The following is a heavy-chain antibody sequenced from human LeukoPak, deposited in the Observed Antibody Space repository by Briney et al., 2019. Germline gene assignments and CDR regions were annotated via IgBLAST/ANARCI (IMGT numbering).Heavy chain of an antibody. V-gene: IGHV4-39*02. D-gene: IGHD6-13*01. J-gene: IGHJ4*02. Sequence: SETLSLTCTVSGGSISSSSYYGGWIRQPPGKGLEWIVSIYNSASTYYNPSLKSRVTISVDTSKNQFSLKLSSVTAADTAVYYCAREMARIAAAGSIDYWGQGTLVTVSS. CDR2: IYNSAST. CDR3: AREMARIAAAGSIDY. CDR1: GGSISSSSYY.